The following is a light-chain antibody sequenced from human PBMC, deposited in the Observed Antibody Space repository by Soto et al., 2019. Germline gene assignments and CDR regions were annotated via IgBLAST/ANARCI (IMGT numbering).Light chain of an antibody. CDR1: QSVPKNY. V-gene: IGKV3-20*01. J-gene: IGKJ1*01. Sequence: EILLTQSPGTLSLTRGERATLSCRASQSVPKNYLAWYQQEPGQAPRLLIYGPSSRATGIPDRFSGSGSGTDFTLTISRLEPEDFAVYYCHQYATSPQTFGQGTKVEIK. CDR3: HQYATSPQT. CDR2: GPS.